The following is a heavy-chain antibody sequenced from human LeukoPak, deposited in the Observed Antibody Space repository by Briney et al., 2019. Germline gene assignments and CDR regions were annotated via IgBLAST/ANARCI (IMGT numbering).Heavy chain of an antibody. V-gene: IGHV4-34*01. Sequence: SETLSLTCAVYGGSFSGYYWSWIRQPPGKGLEWTGEINHSGSTNYNPSLKSRVTISVDTSKNQFSLKLSSVTAADTAVYYCARDFRYCSSTSCSEWFDHWGQGTLVTVSS. CDR1: GGSFSGYY. J-gene: IGHJ5*02. CDR2: INHSGST. CDR3: ARDFRYCSSTSCSEWFDH. D-gene: IGHD2-2*01.